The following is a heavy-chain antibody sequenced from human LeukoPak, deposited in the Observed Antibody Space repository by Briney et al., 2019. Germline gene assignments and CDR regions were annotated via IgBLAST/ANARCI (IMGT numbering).Heavy chain of an antibody. Sequence: SQTLSLTCTVSGGSISSGGYYWGWIRQHPGKGLEWIGYIYYSRSTYYNPSLKSRVTISVDTSKNQFSLKLSSVTAADTAVYYCARVGGYSGYADYWGQGTLVTVSS. CDR1: GGSISSGGYY. CDR2: IYYSRST. CDR3: ARVGGYSGYADY. D-gene: IGHD5-12*01. J-gene: IGHJ4*02. V-gene: IGHV4-31*03.